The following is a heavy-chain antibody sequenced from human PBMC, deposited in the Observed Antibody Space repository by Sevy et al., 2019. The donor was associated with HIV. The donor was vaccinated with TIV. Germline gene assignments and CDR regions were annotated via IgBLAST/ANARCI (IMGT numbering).Heavy chain of an antibody. CDR1: GYTFTSYA. J-gene: IGHJ3*02. Sequence: ASVKVSCKASGYTFTSYAMPWVRQAPGQRLEWMGWINAGNGNTKYSQKFQGRVTITRDTSASTAYMELSSLTSEDTGVYYCARDPNRCSSDWHDAFDIWGQGTMVTVSS. D-gene: IGHD6-19*01. CDR2: INAGNGNT. V-gene: IGHV1-3*01. CDR3: ARDPNRCSSDWHDAFDI.